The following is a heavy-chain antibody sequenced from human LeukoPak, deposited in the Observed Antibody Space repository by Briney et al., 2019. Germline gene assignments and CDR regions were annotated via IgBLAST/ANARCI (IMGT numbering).Heavy chain of an antibody. CDR1: GGSISSYY. Sequence: SETLSLTCTVSGGSISSYYWSWIRQPPGKGLEWIGYIYYSGSTYYNPSLKSRVTISVDTSKNQFSLKLSSVTAADTAVYYCARDSGIRNADYWGQGTLVTVSS. CDR3: ARDSGIRNADY. CDR2: IYYSGST. V-gene: IGHV4-59*12. J-gene: IGHJ4*02. D-gene: IGHD3-10*01.